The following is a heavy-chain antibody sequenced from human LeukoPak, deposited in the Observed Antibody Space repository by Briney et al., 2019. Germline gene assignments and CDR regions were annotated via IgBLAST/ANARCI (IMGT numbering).Heavy chain of an antibody. CDR2: IIPTLGIA. CDR3: AREKVAGIHNDYYYYGMDV. Sequence: GASVKVSCKASGGTFSSYAISWVRQAPGQGLEWMGRIIPTLGIANYAQKFQGRVTITADKSTSTAYMELSSLRSEDTAVYYCAREKVAGIHNDYYYYGMDVWGQGTTVTVSS. CDR1: GGTFSSYA. J-gene: IGHJ6*02. V-gene: IGHV1-69*04. D-gene: IGHD6-19*01.